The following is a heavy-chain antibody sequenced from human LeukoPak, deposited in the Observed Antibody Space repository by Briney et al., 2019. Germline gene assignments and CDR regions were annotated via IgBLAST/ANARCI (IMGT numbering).Heavy chain of an antibody. CDR3: ARGYIYGFES. V-gene: IGHV3-74*01. CDR1: GFTISNYW. CDR2: INSDGSST. D-gene: IGHD5-18*01. J-gene: IGHJ4*02. Sequence: GRSLRLSCAASGFTISNYWMHWVRQAPGKGLVWVSRINSDGSSTTYADSVKGRFTLSRDNAKNTLYLQMNSLRAEDTAVYYCARGYIYGFESWGQGTLVTVSS.